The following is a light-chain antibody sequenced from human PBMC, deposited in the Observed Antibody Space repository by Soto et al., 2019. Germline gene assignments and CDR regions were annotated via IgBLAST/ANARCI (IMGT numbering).Light chain of an antibody. J-gene: IGKJ1*01. CDR3: HQYDNWPWT. V-gene: IGKV3-15*01. CDR1: QSISDI. CDR2: GAS. Sequence: EIMMTQSPATLSAPPGGRATLSCRASQSISDILAFYHQKPGQAARLLMHGASTRAPGFPARFISSGSGRDFTLSISSLLSQDFTVYYCHQYDNWPWTFGQGTKVDI.